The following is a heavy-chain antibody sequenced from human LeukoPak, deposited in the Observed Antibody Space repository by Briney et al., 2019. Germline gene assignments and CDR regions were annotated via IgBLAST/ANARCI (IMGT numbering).Heavy chain of an antibody. D-gene: IGHD3-22*01. J-gene: IGHJ6*02. CDR2: ISAYNGNT. Sequence: ASVKVSCKASGYTFTSYGISWVRQAPGQGLEWMGWISAYNGNTNYAQKLQGRVTMTTDTSTSTAYMELRSLRSDDTAVYYCVRVSDYYDSSGYHGYYYGMDVWGQGTTVTVSS. CDR3: VRVSDYYDSSGYHGYYYGMDV. CDR1: GYTFTSYG. V-gene: IGHV1-18*01.